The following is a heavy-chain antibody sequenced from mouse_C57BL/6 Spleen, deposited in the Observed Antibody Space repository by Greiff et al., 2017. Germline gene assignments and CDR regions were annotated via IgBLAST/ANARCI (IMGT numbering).Heavy chain of an antibody. J-gene: IGHJ3*01. D-gene: IGHD2-4*01. CDR3: ARWDDYGAWFAY. CDR1: GYTFTTYP. CDR2: FHPYNDDT. V-gene: IGHV1-47*01. Sequence: VKLVESGAELVKPGASVKMSCKASGYTFTTYPIEWMKQNHGKSLEWIGNFHPYNDDTKYNEKFKGKATLTVEKSSSTVYLELSRLTSDDSAVYYCARWDDYGAWFAYWGQGTLVTVSA.